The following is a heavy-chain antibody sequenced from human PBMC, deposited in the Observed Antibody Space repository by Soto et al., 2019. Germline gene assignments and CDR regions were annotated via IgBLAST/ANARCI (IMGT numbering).Heavy chain of an antibody. Sequence: EVQLLESGGGLVQPGGSLRLSCAASGFTFSSYAMSWVRQAPGKGLEWVSAISGSGGSTYYADSVKGRFTISRDNSKNSLYLQMDGLRAEDTAVYYCAYSSTPFDYWGQGTLVTVSS. J-gene: IGHJ4*02. CDR3: AYSSTPFDY. CDR2: ISGSGGST. D-gene: IGHD6-13*01. CDR1: GFTFSSYA. V-gene: IGHV3-23*01.